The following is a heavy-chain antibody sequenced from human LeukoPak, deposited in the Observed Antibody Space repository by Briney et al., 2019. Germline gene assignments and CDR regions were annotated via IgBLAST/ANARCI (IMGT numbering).Heavy chain of an antibody. CDR3: ARGGYSYGYDWFDP. CDR1: GFTFSSYD. V-gene: IGHV3-13*01. D-gene: IGHD5-18*01. Sequence: PGGPLRLSCAASGFTFSSYDMHWVRQATGKGLEWVSAIGTAGDTYYPGSVKGRFTISRENAKNSLYLQMNSLRAGDTAVYYCARGGYSYGYDWFDPWGQGTLVTVSS. CDR2: IGTAGDT. J-gene: IGHJ5*02.